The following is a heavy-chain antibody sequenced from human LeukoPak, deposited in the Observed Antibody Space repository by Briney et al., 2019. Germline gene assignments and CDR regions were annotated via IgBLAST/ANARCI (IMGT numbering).Heavy chain of an antibody. CDR3: AKKRDIVATMDIDY. J-gene: IGHJ4*02. D-gene: IGHD5-12*01. V-gene: IGHV3-30*18. CDR2: ISYDGSNK. CDR1: GFTFSSYG. Sequence: GGSLRLSCAASGFTFSSYGMHWVRQAPGKGLEWVAVISYDGSNKYYADSVKGRFTISRDNSKNTLYLQMNSLRAEDTAVYYCAKKRDIVATMDIDYWGQGTLVTVSS.